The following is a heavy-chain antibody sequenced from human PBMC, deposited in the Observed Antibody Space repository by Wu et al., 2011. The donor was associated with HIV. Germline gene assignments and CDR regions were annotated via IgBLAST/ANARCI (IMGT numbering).Heavy chain of an antibody. D-gene: IGHD3-16*02. J-gene: IGHJ3*01. Sequence: QVQLVQSGAEVKKPGASVKVSCEASGYTFTTYYIHWVRQAPGQGLEWMGWMNPKGGHTDLSQKFHDRLTLTRNTSTDTAYMELSSLRSEDTAVYYCARSPYRFWGFYPSHFDVWGQGTLLTVSS. V-gene: IGHV1-8*02. CDR1: GYTFTTYY. CDR3: ARSPYRFWGFYPSHFDV. CDR2: MNPKGGHT.